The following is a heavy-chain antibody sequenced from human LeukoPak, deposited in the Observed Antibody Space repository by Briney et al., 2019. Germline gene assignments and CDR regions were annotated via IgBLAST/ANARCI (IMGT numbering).Heavy chain of an antibody. J-gene: IGHJ4*02. CDR1: GGTFSSYT. Sequence: SVKVSCKASGGTFSSYTISWVRQAPGQGLEWMGGFIPIFGTANYAQKFQGRVTITADESTSTAYMELSSLRSEDTAMYYCASTDRGYSYGWDYYFDYWGQGTLVTVSS. V-gene: IGHV1-69*01. CDR2: FIPIFGTA. CDR3: ASTDRGYSYGWDYYFDY. D-gene: IGHD5-18*01.